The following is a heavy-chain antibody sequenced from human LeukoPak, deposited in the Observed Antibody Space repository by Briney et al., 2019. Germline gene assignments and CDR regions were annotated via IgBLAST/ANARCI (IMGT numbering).Heavy chain of an antibody. CDR3: ARAVQRITMVRGVIISDY. CDR1: GYTFTGYY. CDR2: INPNSGGT. Sequence: EASVKVSCKASGYTFTGYYMHWVRQAPGQGLEWMGWINPNSGGTNYAQKFQGRVTMTRDTSISTAYMELSRLRSDDTAVYYCARAVQRITMVRGVIISDYWGQGTLVTVSS. D-gene: IGHD3-10*01. J-gene: IGHJ4*02. V-gene: IGHV1-2*02.